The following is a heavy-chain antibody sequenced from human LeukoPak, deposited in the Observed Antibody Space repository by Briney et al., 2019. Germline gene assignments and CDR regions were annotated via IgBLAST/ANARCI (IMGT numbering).Heavy chain of an antibody. D-gene: IGHD4-17*01. J-gene: IGHJ4*02. CDR2: IKQDGSEK. CDR1: GFTFSSYW. V-gene: IGHV3-7*01. Sequence: GGSLRLSCAVSGFTFSSYWMSWVRQAPGKGLEWVANIKQDGSEKYYVDSVKGRFTISRDNAQNSLYLQMNSLRAEDTAVYYCTRGSYGDYEYWGQGTLVTVSS. CDR3: TRGSYGDYEY.